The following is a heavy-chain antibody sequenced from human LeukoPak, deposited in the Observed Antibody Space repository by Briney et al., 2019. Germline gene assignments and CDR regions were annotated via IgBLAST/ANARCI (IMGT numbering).Heavy chain of an antibody. CDR1: GYTFTSYY. V-gene: IGHV1-46*03. J-gene: IGHJ4*02. D-gene: IGHD2-2*01. CDR2: INPSGGSA. CDR3: AGSHGYQLLWTAFDY. Sequence: GASVKDSCKASGYTFTSYYMHWVRQAPGQGLEWMGIINPSGGSASYAQKFQGRVTMTGDTSASTVYMELSSLRSEDTAVYYCAGSHGYQLLWTAFDYWGQGTLVTVSS.